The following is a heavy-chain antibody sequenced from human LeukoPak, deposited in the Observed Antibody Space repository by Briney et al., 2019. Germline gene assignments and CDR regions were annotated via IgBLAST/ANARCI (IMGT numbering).Heavy chain of an antibody. J-gene: IGHJ5*02. CDR2: IYSGGST. D-gene: IGHD5-12*01. CDR1: GFTVSGNY. Sequence: GGSLRLSCAASGFTVSGNYMSWVRQAPGRGLEWVSVIYSGGSTYYADSVKGRFTISRDNSKNTLYLQMNSLRAEDTAVYYCAKDQAYSGYGRLDPWGQGTLVTVSS. CDR3: AKDQAYSGYGRLDP. V-gene: IGHV3-53*01.